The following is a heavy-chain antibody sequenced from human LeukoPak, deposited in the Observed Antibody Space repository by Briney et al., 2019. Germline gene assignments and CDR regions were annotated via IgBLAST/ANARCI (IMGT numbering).Heavy chain of an antibody. CDR3: AKDRNYYDSSGYYQN. Sequence: PGGSLRLSCAASGFTFSSYAMSWVRQAPGKGLEWVSAISGSGGSTYYADSVRGRFTISRDNSKNTLYLQMNSLRAEDTAVYYCAKDRNYYDSSGYYQNWGQGTLVTVS. CDR2: ISGSGGST. CDR1: GFTFSSYA. V-gene: IGHV3-23*01. J-gene: IGHJ4*02. D-gene: IGHD3-22*01.